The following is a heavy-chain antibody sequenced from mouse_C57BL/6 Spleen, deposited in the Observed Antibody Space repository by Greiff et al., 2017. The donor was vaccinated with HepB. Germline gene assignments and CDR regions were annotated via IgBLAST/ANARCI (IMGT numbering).Heavy chain of an antibody. CDR3: ARGYAQAKDY. CDR2: INPSSGYT. V-gene: IGHV1-4*01. CDR1: GYTFTSYT. J-gene: IGHJ2*01. D-gene: IGHD3-2*02. Sequence: VQLQQSGAELARPGASVKMSCKASGYTFTSYTMHWVKQRPGQGLEWIGYINPSSGYTKYNQKFKDKAILTADKSSSTAYMQLSSLTSEDSACYYCARGYAQAKDYWGQGTTLTVSS.